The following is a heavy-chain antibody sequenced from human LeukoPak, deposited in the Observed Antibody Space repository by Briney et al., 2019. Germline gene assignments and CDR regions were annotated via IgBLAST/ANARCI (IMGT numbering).Heavy chain of an antibody. V-gene: IGHV3-23*01. CDR1: GFIFSDYA. J-gene: IGHJ4*02. Sequence: PGGSLRLSCTASGFIFSDYAMSWVRQAPGKGLEWVSGISGDGAFTYYGDSVKGRFTISRDNSKNTLYLQMNSLRGEDRAVYYCAKGVAPRAFDYRGQGTLVTVSS. CDR2: ISGDGAFT. CDR3: AKGVAPRAFDY.